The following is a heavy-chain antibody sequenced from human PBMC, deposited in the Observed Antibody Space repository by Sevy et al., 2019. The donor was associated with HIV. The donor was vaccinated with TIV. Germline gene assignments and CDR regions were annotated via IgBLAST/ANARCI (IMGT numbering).Heavy chain of an antibody. V-gene: IGHV3-21*01. CDR2: IASSSIYI. J-gene: IGHJ3*02. CDR1: GFTFSSYS. CDR3: ARGGRSGWNDAFDI. Sequence: GGSLRLSCAASGFTFSSYSKNWVRQAPGKGLEWVSSIASSSIYIYYADSVRGRFTISRDNAKNSLYLQINSLRAEDTAVYYCARGGRSGWNDAFDIWGQGTMVTVSS. D-gene: IGHD6-19*01.